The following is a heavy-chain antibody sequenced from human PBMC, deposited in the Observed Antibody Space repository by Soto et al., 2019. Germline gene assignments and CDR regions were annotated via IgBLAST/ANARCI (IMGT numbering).Heavy chain of an antibody. CDR1: GCSISNAVYY. CDR2: ISHNGDT. D-gene: IGHD2-15*01. CDR3: ARVGAATSWFDP. J-gene: IGHJ5*02. V-gene: IGHV4-31*03. Sequence: TLSLTCTVSGCSISNAVYYLSWIRQHPGKGLEWIGYISHNGDTYYNPSLKSRLFISVDTSQNQFSLKLTSVTAADTAVYYCARVGAATSWFDPWGQGTLVTVSS.